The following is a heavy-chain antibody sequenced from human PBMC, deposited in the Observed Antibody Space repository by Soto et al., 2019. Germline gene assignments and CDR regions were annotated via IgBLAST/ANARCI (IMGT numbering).Heavy chain of an antibody. J-gene: IGHJ6*02. Sequence: PGGSLRLSGSASGFTFINFGVHWVRQVPGKGLDFASAISSNRGYTYYADSVTGRFTISRDNSRNTLYLQMSSLSAADTAVYYGVTGQTRSSYGMDVWCHGTTVTVSS. CDR3: VTGQTRSSYGMDV. CDR1: GFTFINFG. CDR2: ISSNRGYT. D-gene: IGHD2-2*01. V-gene: IGHV3-64D*06.